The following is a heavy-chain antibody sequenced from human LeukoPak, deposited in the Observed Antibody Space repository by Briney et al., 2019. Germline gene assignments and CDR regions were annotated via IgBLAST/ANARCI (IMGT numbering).Heavy chain of an antibody. CDR1: GFTFDDFA. D-gene: IGHD3-16*01. CDR3: AKDRGTVLRGVSWGMDV. J-gene: IGHJ6*02. Sequence: HTGRSLRLSCAASGFTFDDFAMHWVRQVPGKGLEWVSGIAWNGGRAAFADSVKGRFNISRDNDKNSLYLEMNSLRAEDTAFYYCAKDRGTVLRGVSWGMDVWGQGTTVTVSS. V-gene: IGHV3-9*01. CDR2: IAWNGGRA.